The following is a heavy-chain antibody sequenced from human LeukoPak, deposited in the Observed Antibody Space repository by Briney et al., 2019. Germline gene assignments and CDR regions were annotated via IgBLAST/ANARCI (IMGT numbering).Heavy chain of an antibody. Sequence: GASVKVSCKASGYTFTGYYMHWVRQAPGQGLEWMGWINPNSGGTNYAQKFQGRVTMTRDTSISTAYMELSRLRSDDTAVYYCAGYGSGSYQKAAFDIWGQGTMVTVSS. CDR2: INPNSGGT. D-gene: IGHD3-10*01. V-gene: IGHV1-2*02. J-gene: IGHJ3*02. CDR1: GYTFTGYY. CDR3: AGYGSGSYQKAAFDI.